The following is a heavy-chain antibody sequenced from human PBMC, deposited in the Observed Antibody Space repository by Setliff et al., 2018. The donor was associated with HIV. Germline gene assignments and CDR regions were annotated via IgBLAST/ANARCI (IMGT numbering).Heavy chain of an antibody. Sequence: ASVKVSCKASGYNFTNYGIGWVRQAPGQGLEYLGWIGTYSGNTDYAQSVQGRVTMTGNTSISTAYMELSSLRSEDTAVYYCARGGGGYYYVGAVDIWGQGTVVTVSS. D-gene: IGHD3-22*01. J-gene: IGHJ3*02. CDR3: ARGGGGYYYVGAVDI. CDR1: GYNFTNYG. CDR2: IGTYSGNT. V-gene: IGHV1-8*02.